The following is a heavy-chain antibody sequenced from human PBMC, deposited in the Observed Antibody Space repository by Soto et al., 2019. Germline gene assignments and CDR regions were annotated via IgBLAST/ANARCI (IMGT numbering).Heavy chain of an antibody. Sequence: PSQTLSLTCAISGDSVSSNSAAWNWIRQSPSRGLEWLGRTYHRSKWYNDYAVSVKSRITINPDTSKNQFSLQLNSVTPEDTAVYYCARDPYYDYIWGSYRFVAFDIWGKGTMVTV. J-gene: IGHJ3*02. CDR1: GDSVSSNSAA. CDR3: ARDPYYDYIWGSYRFVAFDI. V-gene: IGHV6-1*01. D-gene: IGHD3-16*02. CDR2: TYHRSKWYN.